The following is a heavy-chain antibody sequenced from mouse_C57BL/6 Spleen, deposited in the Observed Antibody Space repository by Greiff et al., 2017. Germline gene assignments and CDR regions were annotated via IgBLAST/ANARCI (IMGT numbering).Heavy chain of an antibody. V-gene: IGHV1-72*01. J-gene: IGHJ4*01. Sequence: QVHVKQPGAELVEPGASVKLSCKASGYTFTSYWMHWVKQRPGRGLEWIGRIDPNSGGTKYNEKFKSKATLTVDKPSSTAYMQLSSLTSEDSAVYYCARSFITTVVEDAMDYWGQGTSVTVSS. CDR2: IDPNSGGT. CDR3: ARSFITTVVEDAMDY. D-gene: IGHD1-1*01. CDR1: GYTFTSYW.